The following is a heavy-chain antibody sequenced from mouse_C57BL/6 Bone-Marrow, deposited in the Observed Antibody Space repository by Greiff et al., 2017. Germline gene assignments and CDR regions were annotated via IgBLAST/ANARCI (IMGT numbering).Heavy chain of an antibody. CDR2: ISDGGSYT. CDR1: GFTFSSYA. Sequence: EVQLQESGGGLVKPGGSLKLSCAASGFTFSSYAMSWVRQTPEKRLEWVATISDGGSYTYYPDNVKGRFTISRDNAKNNLYLQMSHLKSEDTAMYYCARDWWLLHDYWGQGTTLTVSS. CDR3: ARDWWLLHDY. D-gene: IGHD2-3*01. V-gene: IGHV5-4*01. J-gene: IGHJ2*01.